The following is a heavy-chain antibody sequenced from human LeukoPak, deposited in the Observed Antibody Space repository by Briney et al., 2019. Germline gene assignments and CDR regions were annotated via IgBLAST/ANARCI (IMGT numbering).Heavy chain of an antibody. V-gene: IGHV3-23*01. CDR3: AKGRYCSSTSCYGDAFDI. D-gene: IGHD2-2*01. CDR1: GFTFSSYA. Sequence: PGGSLRLSCAASGFTFSSYAMSWVRQAPGKGLEWVSAISGSGGSTYYADSVKGRFTISRDNSKNTLYLQMNSLRAEDTAVYYCAKGRYCSSTSCYGDAFDIWGQGTMVTVSS. CDR2: ISGSGGST. J-gene: IGHJ3*02.